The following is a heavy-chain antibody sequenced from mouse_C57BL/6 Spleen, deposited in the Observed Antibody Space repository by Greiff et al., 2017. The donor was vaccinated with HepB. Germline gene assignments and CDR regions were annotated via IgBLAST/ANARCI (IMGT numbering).Heavy chain of an antibody. CDR2: ISYDGSN. CDR1: GYSITSGYY. CDR3: AREGGNYDY. D-gene: IGHD2-1*01. Sequence: DVKLVESGPGLVKPSQSLSLTCSVSGYSITSGYYWNWIRQFPGNKLERMGYISYDGSNNYNPSLKNRISITRDTSKNQFFLKLNSVTTEDTATYYCAREGGNYDYWGQGTTLTVSS. J-gene: IGHJ2*01. V-gene: IGHV3-6*01.